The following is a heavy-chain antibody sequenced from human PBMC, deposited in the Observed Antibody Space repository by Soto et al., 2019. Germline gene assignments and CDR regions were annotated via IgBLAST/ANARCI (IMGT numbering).Heavy chain of an antibody. CDR2: ISYDGSNK. D-gene: IGHD3-10*01. J-gene: IGHJ4*02. CDR3: ARERGGY. CDR1: GFTFSSYA. Sequence: GGSLRLSCAASGFTFSSYAMHWVRQAPGKGLEWVAVISYDGSNKYYADSVKGRFTISRDNSKNTLYLQMNSLRAEDTAVYYCARERGGYWGQGTLVTVSS. V-gene: IGHV3-30-3*01.